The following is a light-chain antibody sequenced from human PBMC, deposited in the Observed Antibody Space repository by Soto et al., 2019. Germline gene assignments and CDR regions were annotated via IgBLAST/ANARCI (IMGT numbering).Light chain of an antibody. J-gene: IGKJ4*01. CDR2: DAS. CDR1: QDISNY. CDR3: QQYDNLLLT. Sequence: DIQMTQSPSSLPASVGDRVTITCQASQDISNYLNWYQQKPGKAPKLLIYDASNLETGVPSRFSGSGSGTDFTFTISSLQPEDIATYYCQQYDNLLLTFGGGTKVEIK. V-gene: IGKV1-33*01.